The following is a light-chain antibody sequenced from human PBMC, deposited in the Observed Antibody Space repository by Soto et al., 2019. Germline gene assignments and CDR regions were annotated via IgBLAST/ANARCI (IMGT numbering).Light chain of an antibody. Sequence: QSALTQPASVSGSPGQSITISCTGASGDVGAYNYVSWYQHHPGKAPKLIISDVSIRPSGVSDRFSGSKSGNTASLTISGLQAEDEADYYCQSYGSSLSAYVFGTGTKLTVL. CDR2: DVS. V-gene: IGLV2-14*01. J-gene: IGLJ1*01. CDR3: QSYGSSLSAYV. CDR1: SGDVGAYNY.